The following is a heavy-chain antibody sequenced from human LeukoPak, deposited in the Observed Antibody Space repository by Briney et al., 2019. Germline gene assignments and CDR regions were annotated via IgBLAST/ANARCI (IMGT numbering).Heavy chain of an antibody. CDR1: GFTFSNYA. CDR3: AKLLDPPFDY. CDR2: ISDDGSRQ. V-gene: IGHV3-30-3*02. Sequence: PGGSLRLSCAATGFTFSNYAIHWGRQAPGKGLEWVAFISDDGSRQHYADSVKGRFTISRDNSKNTLYLQMNSLRAEDTAVYYCAKLLDPPFDYWGQGTLVTVSS. J-gene: IGHJ4*02.